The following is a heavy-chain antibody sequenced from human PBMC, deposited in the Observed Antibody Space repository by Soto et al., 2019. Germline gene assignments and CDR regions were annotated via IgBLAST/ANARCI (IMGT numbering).Heavy chain of an antibody. D-gene: IGHD3-22*01. V-gene: IGHV1-18*01. CDR2: ISTYNGNT. J-gene: IGHJ4*02. CDR1: GYTFITYG. CDR3: ARGPTDYYDNSANYFLDY. Sequence: QVQLVQSGAEVKKPVSSVKVSCKASGYTFITYGVSWVRQAPGQGLDWLGWISTYNGNTRYAERLQGRVTMPTDTTTNTAYMELRNLRSDDTAVYYCARGPTDYYDNSANYFLDYWGQGTLVTVSS.